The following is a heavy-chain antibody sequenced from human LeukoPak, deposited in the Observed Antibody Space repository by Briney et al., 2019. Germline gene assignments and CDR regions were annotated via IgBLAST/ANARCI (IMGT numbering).Heavy chain of an antibody. CDR1: GASISSYY. Sequence: SETLSLTCTVSGASISSYYWTWIRQPPGKGLEWIGSLYYSGSTYYNPSLKSRITMSIDTSKNQFSLKLTSVTAADTAVYYCATTTIRLGYWGQGTLVTVSS. D-gene: IGHD1-26*01. CDR3: ATTTIRLGY. J-gene: IGHJ4*02. CDR2: LYYSGST. V-gene: IGHV4-59*04.